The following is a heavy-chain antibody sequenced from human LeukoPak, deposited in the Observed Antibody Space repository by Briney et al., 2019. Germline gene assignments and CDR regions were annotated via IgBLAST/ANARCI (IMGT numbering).Heavy chain of an antibody. J-gene: IGHJ2*01. V-gene: IGHV4-34*01. CDR2: INHSGST. Sequence: PSDALSLTYAVYGGSFSDYYWSWIRQPPGKGLEWIGEINHSGSTHYNPSLKSRVTISADASTYQFSLKLSSVTAADTAVYYCARVSSSWYEDWYFDLWGRGTLVSVSS. CDR3: ARVSSSWYEDWYFDL. CDR1: GGSFSDYY. D-gene: IGHD6-13*01.